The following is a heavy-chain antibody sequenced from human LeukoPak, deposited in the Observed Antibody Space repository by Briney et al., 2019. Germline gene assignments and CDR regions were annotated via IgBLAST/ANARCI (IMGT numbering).Heavy chain of an antibody. D-gene: IGHD1-26*01. V-gene: IGHV3-30*18. CDR2: ISYDGSNK. Sequence: GGSLRLSCAASGFTFSSYGMHWVRQAPGKGLEWVAVISYDGSNKYYADSVKGRFTISRDNSKNTLYLQMNSLRAGDTAVYYCAKGDSGSYWVFDYWGQGTLVTVSS. J-gene: IGHJ4*02. CDR3: AKGDSGSYWVFDY. CDR1: GFTFSSYG.